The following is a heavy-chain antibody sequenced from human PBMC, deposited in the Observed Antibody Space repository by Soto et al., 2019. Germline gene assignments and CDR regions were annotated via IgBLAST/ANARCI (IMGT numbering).Heavy chain of an antibody. J-gene: IGHJ5*02. V-gene: IGHV4-31*03. CDR1: GGSISSGGYY. CDR2: IYYSGST. D-gene: IGHD3-10*01. CDR3: ARFYGSGKKNWFDP. Sequence: QVQLQESGPGLVKPSQTLSLTCTVSGGSISSGGYYWSWIRQHPGKGLEWIGYIYYSGSTYYNPSLKSRVTISVDTSKNQCSLKLSSVTAADTAVYYCARFYGSGKKNWFDPWGQGTLVTVSS.